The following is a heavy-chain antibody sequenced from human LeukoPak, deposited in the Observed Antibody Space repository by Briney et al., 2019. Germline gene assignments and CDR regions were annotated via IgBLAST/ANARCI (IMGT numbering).Heavy chain of an antibody. CDR2: IWYDGSNK. CDR1: GFTFSSYG. Sequence: GGSLRLSCAASGFTFSSYGMHWVRQAPGKGLEWVAVIWYDGSNKYYADSVKGRFTISRDNSKNTLYLQMNSLRAEDTAVYYCAKQYSNYEDYFDYWGQGTLVTVSS. CDR3: AKQYSNYEDYFDY. V-gene: IGHV3-33*06. J-gene: IGHJ4*02. D-gene: IGHD4-11*01.